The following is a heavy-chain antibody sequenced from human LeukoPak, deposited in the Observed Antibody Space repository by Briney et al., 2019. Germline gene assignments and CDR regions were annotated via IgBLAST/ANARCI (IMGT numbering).Heavy chain of an antibody. CDR2: ISSSGSTI. V-gene: IGHV3-48*03. Sequence: GGSLRPSCAASGFTFSSYEMNWVRQAPGKGLEWVSYISSSGSTIYYADSVKGRFTISRDNAKNSLYLQMNSLRAEDTAVYYCARGSSGYDYAWFDPWGQGTLVTVSS. CDR1: GFTFSSYE. J-gene: IGHJ5*02. D-gene: IGHD5-12*01. CDR3: ARGSSGYDYAWFDP.